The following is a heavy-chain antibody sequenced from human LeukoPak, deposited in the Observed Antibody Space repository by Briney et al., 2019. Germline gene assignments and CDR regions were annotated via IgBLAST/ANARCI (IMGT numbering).Heavy chain of an antibody. Sequence: PGGSLRLSCAASGFTFSSYTMNWVRQAPGKGLEWVSYISSSGSTIYYADSVKGRFTVSRDNAKNSLYLQMNSLRAEDTAVYYCARLTRYAGDPWGQETLVTVSS. D-gene: IGHD3-9*01. CDR1: GFTFSSYT. CDR3: ARLTRYAGDP. CDR2: ISSSGSTI. V-gene: IGHV3-48*04. J-gene: IGHJ5*02.